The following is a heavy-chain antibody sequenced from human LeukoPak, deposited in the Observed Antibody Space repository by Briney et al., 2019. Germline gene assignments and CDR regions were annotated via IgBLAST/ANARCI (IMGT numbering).Heavy chain of an antibody. D-gene: IGHD3-3*01. CDR2: IKQDGSEK. V-gene: IGHV3-7*01. CDR1: GFTFSSYW. J-gene: IGHJ3*02. CDR3: ARWWSMGTVLRFLEWHAFDI. Sequence: EGSLRLSCAASGFTFSSYWMSWVRQAPGKGLEWVANIKQDGSEKYYVDSVKGRFTTSRDNAKNSLYLQMNSLRAEDTAVYYCARWWSMGTVLRFLEWHAFDIWGQGTMVTVSS.